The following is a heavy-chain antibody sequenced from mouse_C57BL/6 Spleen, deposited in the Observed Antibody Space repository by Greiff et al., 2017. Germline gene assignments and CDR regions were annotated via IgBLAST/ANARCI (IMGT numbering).Heavy chain of an antibody. D-gene: IGHD2-4*01. V-gene: IGHV5-4*01. CDR2: ISDGGSYT. CDR3: ARDGGYDYDWYFDV. J-gene: IGHJ1*03. CDR1: GFTFSSYA. Sequence: EVQVVESGGGLVKPGGSLKLSCAASGFTFSSYAMSWVRQTPEKRLEWVATISDGGSYTYYPDNVKGRFTISRDNAKNNLYLQMSHLKSEDTAMYYCARDGGYDYDWYFDVWGTGTTVTVSS.